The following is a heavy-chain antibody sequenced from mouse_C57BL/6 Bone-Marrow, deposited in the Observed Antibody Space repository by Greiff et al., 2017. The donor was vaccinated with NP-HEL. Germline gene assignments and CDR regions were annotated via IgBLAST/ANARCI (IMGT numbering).Heavy chain of an antibody. CDR3: ARGGMVTNWFAY. Sequence: EVKLQESGPGMVKPSQSLSLTCTVTGYSITSGYDWHWIRHFPGNKLEWMGYISYSGSTNYNPSLKSRISITHDTSKNPFFLKLNSVTTEDTATYYCARGGMVTNWFAYWGQGTLVTVSA. V-gene: IGHV3-1*01. CDR1: GYSITSGYD. D-gene: IGHD2-2*01. CDR2: ISYSGST. J-gene: IGHJ3*01.